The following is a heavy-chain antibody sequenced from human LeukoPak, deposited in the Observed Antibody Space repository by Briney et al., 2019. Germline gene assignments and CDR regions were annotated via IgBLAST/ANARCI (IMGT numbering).Heavy chain of an antibody. D-gene: IGHD3-10*01. CDR1: GVTFNSYA. CDR2: IGGSAGHT. V-gene: IGHV3-23*01. J-gene: IGHJ4*02. Sequence: PGGSLRLSCAASGVTFNSYAMTWVRHAPGKGLEWVSSIGGSAGHTYYADPVKGRFTISRDNSQTTLYLHMNSLRAEDTAVYYCAKNIGVETMVRGVEYWGQGTLVTVSS. CDR3: AKNIGVETMVRGVEY.